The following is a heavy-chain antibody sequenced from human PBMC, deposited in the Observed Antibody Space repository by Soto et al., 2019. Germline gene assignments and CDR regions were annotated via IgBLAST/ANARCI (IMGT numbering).Heavy chain of an antibody. D-gene: IGHD1-26*01. J-gene: IGHJ4*02. V-gene: IGHV3-30*18. CDR2: ISYDGSNK. CDR3: AKMRFHSGSFGRGFEYYFDY. CDR1: GFTFSSYG. Sequence: GGSLRLSCAASGFTFSSYGMHWVRQAPGKGLEWVAVISYDGSNKYYADSVKGRFTISRDNSKNTLYLQMNSLRAEDTAVYYCAKMRFHSGSFGRGFEYYFDYWGQGTLVTVSS.